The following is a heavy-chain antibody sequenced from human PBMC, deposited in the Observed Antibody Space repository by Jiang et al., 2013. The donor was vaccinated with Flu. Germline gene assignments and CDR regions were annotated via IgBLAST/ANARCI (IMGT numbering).Heavy chain of an antibody. D-gene: IGHD3-16*01. Sequence: GAEVKKPGESLKISCKGSGYTFSKYWIGWVRQMPGTGLEWMGIIFPEDSDTKYSPSFQGQVTISADKSISTAYLQWSSLKASDSAIYYCAKLGLGGPIRRTGINYFYYYGVDVWGQGTTVTVSS. V-gene: IGHV5-51*01. CDR2: IFPEDSDT. J-gene: IGHJ6*02. CDR1: GYTFSKYW. CDR3: AKLGLGGPIRRTGINYFYYYGVDV.